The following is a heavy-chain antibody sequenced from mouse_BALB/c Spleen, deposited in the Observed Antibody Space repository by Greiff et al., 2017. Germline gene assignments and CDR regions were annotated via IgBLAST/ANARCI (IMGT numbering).Heavy chain of an antibody. CDR2: ISSGGSYT. J-gene: IGHJ4*01. Sequence: EVQGVESGGGLVKPGGSLKLSCAASGFTFSSYTMSWVRQTPEKRLEWVATISSGGSYTYYPDSVKGRFTISRDNAKNTLYLQMSSLKSEDTAMYYCTRAGGRRAMDYWGQGTSVTVSS. CDR1: GFTFSSYT. CDR3: TRAGGRRAMDY. V-gene: IGHV5-6-4*01. D-gene: IGHD1-1*02.